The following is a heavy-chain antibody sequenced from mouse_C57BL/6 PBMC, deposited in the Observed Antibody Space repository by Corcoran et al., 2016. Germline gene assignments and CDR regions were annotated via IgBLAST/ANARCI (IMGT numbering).Heavy chain of an antibody. CDR3: ARYYAPYYYAMDY. Sequence: QVQLQQSGAELVKPGASVQISCKASGYAFSSYWMNWVKQRPGKGLEWIGQIYPGDGDTNYNGKFKGKATLTADKSSSTAYMQLSSLTSEDSAVYFCARYYAPYYYAMDYWGQGTSVTVSS. CDR2: IYPGDGDT. J-gene: IGHJ4*01. V-gene: IGHV1-80*01. CDR1: GYAFSSYW. D-gene: IGHD1-1*02.